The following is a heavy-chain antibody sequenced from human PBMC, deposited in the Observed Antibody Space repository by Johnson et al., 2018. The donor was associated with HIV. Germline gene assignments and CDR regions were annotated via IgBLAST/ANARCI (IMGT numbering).Heavy chain of an antibody. CDR1: GFTFSSYA. V-gene: IGHV3-30*04. J-gene: IGHJ3*02. CDR3: ARGPILECVSGDGFEM. CDR2: TSFDERGK. Sequence: QVQLVESGGGVVQPGRSLRLSCAASGFTFSSYAMHWVRQAPGKGLEWVATTSFDERGKHYTDSVKGRFTISRDNSKNALYLQLNSLGPEDTAGYYCARGPILECVSGDGFEMGGQGTMVTVSA. D-gene: IGHD3-3*01.